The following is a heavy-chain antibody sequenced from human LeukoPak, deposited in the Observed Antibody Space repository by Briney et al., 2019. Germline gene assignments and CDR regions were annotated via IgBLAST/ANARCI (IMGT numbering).Heavy chain of an antibody. J-gene: IGHJ4*02. CDR3: AKGYGDLF. D-gene: IGHD2-21*02. CDR2: IKGGGSEK. Sequence: PGGSLRLSCAASGFTFSSYWMTWVRQAPGKGLEWVANIKGGGSEKFYVGSVKGRFTISRDNARNSLSLQMSSLRAEDTAVYYCAKGYGDLFWGQGTLVTVSS. V-gene: IGHV3-7*03. CDR1: GFTFSSYW.